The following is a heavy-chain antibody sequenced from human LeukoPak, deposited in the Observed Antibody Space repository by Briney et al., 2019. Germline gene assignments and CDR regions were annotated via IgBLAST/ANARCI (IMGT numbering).Heavy chain of an antibody. CDR3: ARGPPDCSSTSCYAFDAFDI. V-gene: IGHV4-39*07. Sequence: SETLSLTCTVSGGSISSSSYYWGWIRQPPGKGLEWIGSMYSSGSTHYNPSLKSRVTISVDTSKNQFSLKLSSVTAADTAVYYCARGPPDCSSTSCYAFDAFDIWGQGTMVTVSS. CDR2: MYSSGST. CDR1: GGSISSSSYY. J-gene: IGHJ3*02. D-gene: IGHD2-2*01.